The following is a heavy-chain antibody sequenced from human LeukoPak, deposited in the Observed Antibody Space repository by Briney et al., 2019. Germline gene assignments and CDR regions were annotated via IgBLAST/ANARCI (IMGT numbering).Heavy chain of an antibody. J-gene: IGHJ4*01. D-gene: IGHD3-10*01. V-gene: IGHV4-61*02. CDR1: GASVSSGTYY. CDR2: IYTSGRT. CDR3: AREMVNLVRGLLIKGGFDN. Sequence: SETLSLTCAVSGASVSSGTYYWSWIRQPAGQGLEWIGRIYTSGRTDYNPSLKSRVTISVDTSKNQFSLRLNSVSAADTAVYYCAREMVNLVRGLLIKGGFDNWGPGSLVTVSS.